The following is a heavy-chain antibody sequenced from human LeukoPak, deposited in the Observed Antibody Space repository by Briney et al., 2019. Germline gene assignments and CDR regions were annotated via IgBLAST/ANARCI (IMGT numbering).Heavy chain of an antibody. CDR2: IYYSGST. V-gene: IGHV4-30-4*01. Sequence: SQTLSLTCTVSGGSISSGDYYWSWIRQPPGKGLEWIGYIYYSGSTYYNPSLKSRVTISVDTSKNQFSLKLSSVTAADTAVYYCARAAQGYGYYFDYWGQGTLVTVSS. J-gene: IGHJ4*02. D-gene: IGHD5-18*01. CDR1: GGSISSGDYY. CDR3: ARAAQGYGYYFDY.